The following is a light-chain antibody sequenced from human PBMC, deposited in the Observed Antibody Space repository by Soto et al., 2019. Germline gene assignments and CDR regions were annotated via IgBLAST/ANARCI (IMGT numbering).Light chain of an antibody. Sequence: QSALTQPASVSGSPGPSIALSCTGTSSDVGGYNYVSWYQQHPGKAPKLMVYDVSNRPSGGSNRFSGSKSGTTASLTISGLQAEDEADYYCSSYTSSSTYVFGTGTKLTVL. CDR1: SSDVGGYNY. V-gene: IGLV2-14*01. J-gene: IGLJ1*01. CDR3: SSYTSSSTYV. CDR2: DVS.